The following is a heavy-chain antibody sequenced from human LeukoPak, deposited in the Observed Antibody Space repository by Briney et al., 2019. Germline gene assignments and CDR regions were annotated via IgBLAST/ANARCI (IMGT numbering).Heavy chain of an antibody. V-gene: IGHV3-66*01. D-gene: IGHD5-12*01. CDR2: IYPNGNT. J-gene: IGHJ5*02. Sequence: GGSLRLSCAASGFTVSSNYMNWVRQAPGKGLEWVSMIYPNGNTFYTDSVKGRFTISRDNSKNTLDLQMTSLTAADTGVYYCAKNGQSGFSFDPWGQGAPVTVSS. CDR3: AKNGQSGFSFDP. CDR1: GFTVSSNY.